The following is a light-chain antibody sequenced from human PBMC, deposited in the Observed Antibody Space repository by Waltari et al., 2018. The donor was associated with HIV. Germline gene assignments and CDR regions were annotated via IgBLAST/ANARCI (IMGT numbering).Light chain of an antibody. CDR2: RNN. Sequence: SVLTQPPSASGTPGQRVTISCSGSTSNIGSNDVFWYQPLPGAAPKLLIHRNNQRPSGVPDRFSGSTSGTSASLAISGLRSEDEADYYCAAWDDSLRGVLFGGGTKVAVL. CDR3: AAWDDSLRGVL. V-gene: IGLV1-47*01. CDR1: TSNIGSND. J-gene: IGLJ2*01.